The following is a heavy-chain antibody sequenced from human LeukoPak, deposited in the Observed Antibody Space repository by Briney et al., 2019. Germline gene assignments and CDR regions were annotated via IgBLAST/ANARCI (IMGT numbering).Heavy chain of an antibody. Sequence: GGSLRLSCAASGFTFSSYGMNWVRQAPGKGLEWVSYISSSSSTIYYADSVKGRFTISRDNAKNSLYLQMNSLRAEDTAVYYCARVAYGSSWYYYYMDVWGKGTTVTVSS. D-gene: IGHD6-13*01. J-gene: IGHJ6*03. V-gene: IGHV3-48*01. CDR2: ISSSSSTI. CDR1: GFTFSSYG. CDR3: ARVAYGSSWYYYYMDV.